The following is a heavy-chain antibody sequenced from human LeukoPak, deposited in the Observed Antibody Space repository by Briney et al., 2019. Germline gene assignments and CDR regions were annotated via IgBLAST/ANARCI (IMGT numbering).Heavy chain of an antibody. CDR1: GFTFSNYG. Sequence: GRSLRLSCAASGFTFSNYGMHWVRQAPGKGLEWMAVIPSDGSNKYYADSVKGRFTISRDNSKDTLYLQMNSLRDEDTAVYFCAKSYGAGSFHGVGSWGQGTLVTVSS. CDR3: AKSYGAGSFHGVGS. V-gene: IGHV3-30*18. D-gene: IGHD3-10*01. CDR2: IPSDGSNK. J-gene: IGHJ5*01.